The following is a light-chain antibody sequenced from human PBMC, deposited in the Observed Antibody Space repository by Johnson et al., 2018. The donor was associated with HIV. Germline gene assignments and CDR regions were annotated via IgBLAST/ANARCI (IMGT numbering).Light chain of an antibody. J-gene: IGLJ1*01. CDR1: SSNIGNNY. Sequence: QSVLTQPPSVSAAPGQMVTISCSGSSSNIGNNYVSWYQQLPGTAPKLLIYENNKRPSGIPDRFSASKSGTSATLDITGLQTGDEADYYCGTWDSSLGAHYVFGTGTKVTVL. V-gene: IGLV1-51*02. CDR3: GTWDSSLGAHYV. CDR2: ENN.